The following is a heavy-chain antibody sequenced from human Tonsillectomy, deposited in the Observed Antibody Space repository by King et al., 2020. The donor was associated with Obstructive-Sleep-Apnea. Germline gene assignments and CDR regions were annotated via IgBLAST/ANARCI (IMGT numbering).Heavy chain of an antibody. Sequence: TLKESGPTLVKPTQTITLTCTFSGFSLNTSGVGVGWIRQPPGKALEWLALIYWNDDKRYSPSLKSSLTITKDTSKNQVVLTMINMDPVDTATYYCAHRGPLGWSYYFDYWGQGTLVTVSS. D-gene: IGHD6-19*01. CDR3: AHRGPLGWSYYFDY. V-gene: IGHV2-5*01. CDR1: GFSLNTSGVG. J-gene: IGHJ4*02. CDR2: IYWNDDK.